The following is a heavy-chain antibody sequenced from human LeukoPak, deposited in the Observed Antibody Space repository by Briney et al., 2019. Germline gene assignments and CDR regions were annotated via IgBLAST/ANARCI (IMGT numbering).Heavy chain of an antibody. D-gene: IGHD3-10*01. Sequence: PSETLSLTCTVSGGSISSYYWSWIRQPPGKGLEWIGYVYSSGSTNYNPSLKSRVTISVDTSKNQFSLKLSSVTAADTAVYYCARVERGGSGGFQHWGQGTLVTVSS. J-gene: IGHJ1*01. CDR1: GGSISSYY. CDR2: VYSSGST. V-gene: IGHV4-59*01. CDR3: ARVERGGSGGFQH.